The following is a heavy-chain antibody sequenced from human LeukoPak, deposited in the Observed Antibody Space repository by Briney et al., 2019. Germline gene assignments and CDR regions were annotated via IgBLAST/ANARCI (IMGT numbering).Heavy chain of an antibody. CDR1: RFTFSSYS. CDR3: AREASRWDFDY. V-gene: IGHV3-21*01. J-gene: IGHJ4*02. Sequence: GGSLRLSCAASRFTFSSYSMNWVRQAPGKGLEWVSSISSSGSYIYYADSVKGRFTISRDNAKNTLYLQMTSLRDDDTAVYYCAREASRWDFDYWGQGTLVTVSS. CDR2: ISSSGSYI. D-gene: IGHD1-26*01.